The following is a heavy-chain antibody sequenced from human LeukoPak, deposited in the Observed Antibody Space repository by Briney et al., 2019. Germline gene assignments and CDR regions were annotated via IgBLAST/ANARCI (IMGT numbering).Heavy chain of an antibody. J-gene: IGHJ6*02. CDR1: GYTFTSYD. D-gene: IGHD3-22*01. CDR3: ARDLDIARYYYDSSGYYYYGMDV. Sequence: ASVRVSCKASGYTFTSYDINWVRQATGQGLEWMGWMNPNSGNTGYAQKFQGRVTMTRDTSISTAYMELSRLRSDDTAVYYCARDLDIARYYYDSSGYYYYGMDVWGQGTTVTVSS. CDR2: MNPNSGNT. V-gene: IGHV1-8*01.